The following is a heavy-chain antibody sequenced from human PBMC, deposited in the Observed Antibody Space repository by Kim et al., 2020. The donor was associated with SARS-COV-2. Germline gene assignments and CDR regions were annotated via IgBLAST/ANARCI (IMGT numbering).Heavy chain of an antibody. CDR1: GFTFSSYS. CDR3: ASSSYSSSWYAHWFDP. D-gene: IGHD6-13*01. Sequence: GGSLRLSCAASGFTFSSYSMNWVRQAPGKGLEWVSYISSSSSTIYYADSVKGRFTISRDNAKNSLSLQMNSLRDEDTAVYYCASSSYSSSWYAHWFDPWGQGTLVTVSS. V-gene: IGHV3-48*02. J-gene: IGHJ5*02. CDR2: ISSSSSTI.